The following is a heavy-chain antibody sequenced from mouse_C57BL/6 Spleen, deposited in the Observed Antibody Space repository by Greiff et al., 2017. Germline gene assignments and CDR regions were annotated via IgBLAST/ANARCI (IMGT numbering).Heavy chain of an antibody. V-gene: IGHV1-80*01. D-gene: IGHD2-5*01. J-gene: IGHJ2*01. CDR1: GYAFSSYW. CDR2: IYPGDGDT. CDR3: ARDSNYLYFDY. Sequence: QVQLKQSGAELVKPGASVKISCKASGYAFSSYWMNWVKQRPGKGLEWIGQIYPGDGDTNYNGKFKGKATLTADKSSSTAYMQLSSLTSEDSAVYFCARDSNYLYFDYWGQGTTLTGSS.